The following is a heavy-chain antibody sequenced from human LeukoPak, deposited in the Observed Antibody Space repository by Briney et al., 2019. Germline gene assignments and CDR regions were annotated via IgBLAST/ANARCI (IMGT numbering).Heavy chain of an antibody. CDR2: INSDGSDI. J-gene: IGHJ4*02. D-gene: IGHD3/OR15-3a*01. CDR3: VRWTFDY. Sequence: GGSLRLSCAASGFTFNTFWMYWVRQAPGQGLEWASRINSDGSDIAYAESVRGRFTISRDNAENTLYLQMHSLRAEDTAVYYCVRWTFDYWGQGTLVTVSS. CDR1: GFTFNTFW. V-gene: IGHV3-74*03.